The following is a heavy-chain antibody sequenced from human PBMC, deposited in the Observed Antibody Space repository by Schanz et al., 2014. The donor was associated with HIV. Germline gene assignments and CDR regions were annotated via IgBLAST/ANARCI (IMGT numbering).Heavy chain of an antibody. CDR1: GFAFNTYA. D-gene: IGHD3-10*01. CDR3: ARAMVRGSGNYYYYYGLDV. CDR2: ISGSGDNT. J-gene: IGHJ6*02. V-gene: IGHV3-23*04. Sequence: VQLVESGGGLAQPGGSLRLSCAASGFAFNTYAMTWVRQAPGKGLEWVSAISGSGDNTYYADSVKGRFTVSRDNSKNTVYLQMKSLRVDDTAVYYCARAMVRGSGNYYYYYGLDVWGHGTTVTVSS.